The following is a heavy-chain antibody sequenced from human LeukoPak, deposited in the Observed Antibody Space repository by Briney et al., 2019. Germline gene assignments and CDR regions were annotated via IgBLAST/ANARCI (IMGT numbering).Heavy chain of an antibody. J-gene: IGHJ3*02. CDR1: GFTFSSYE. D-gene: IGHD2-2*01. Sequence: GGSLRLSCAASGFTFSSYEMNWVRQAPGKGLEWVSYITSSGSTRYYGDSMKGRFTISRDNAKNSLYLQMNSLRAEDTAVYYCARDLNCSSISCYRLRGAFDIWGQGTMVTVSS. CDR3: ARDLNCSSISCYRLRGAFDI. CDR2: ITSSGSTR. V-gene: IGHV3-48*03.